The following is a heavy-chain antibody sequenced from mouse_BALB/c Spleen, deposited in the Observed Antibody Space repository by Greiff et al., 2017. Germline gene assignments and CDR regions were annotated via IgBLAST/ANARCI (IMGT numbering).Heavy chain of an antibody. CDR3: ARERPDMYDGAMDY. D-gene: IGHD2-14*01. J-gene: IGHJ4*01. V-gene: IGHV5-9-4*01. Sequence: EVLLVESGGGLVKPGGSLKLSCAASGFTFSSYAMSWVRQSPEKRLEWVAGISSGGSYTYYPDTVTGRFTISRDNAKNTLYLEMSSLRSEDTAMYYCARERPDMYDGAMDYWGQGTSVTVSS. CDR1: GFTFSSYA. CDR2: ISSGGSYT.